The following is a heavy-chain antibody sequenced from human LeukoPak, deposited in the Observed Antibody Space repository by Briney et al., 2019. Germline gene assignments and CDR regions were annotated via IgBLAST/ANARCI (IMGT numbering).Heavy chain of an antibody. J-gene: IGHJ4*02. CDR3: TTEPIAVAAGLRDY. Sequence: PGGSLGLSCAASGFTFSNAWMSWVRQAPGKGLEWVGRIKSKTDGGTTDYAAPVKGRFTISRDDSKNTLYLQMNSLKTEDTAVYYCTTEPIAVAAGLRDYWGQGTLVTVSS. CDR1: GFTFSNAW. V-gene: IGHV3-15*01. CDR2: IKSKTDGGTT. D-gene: IGHD6-19*01.